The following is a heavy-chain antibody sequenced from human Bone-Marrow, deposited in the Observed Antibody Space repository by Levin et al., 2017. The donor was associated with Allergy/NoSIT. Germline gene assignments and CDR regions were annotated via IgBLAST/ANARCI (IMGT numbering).Heavy chain of an antibody. V-gene: IGHV3-21*01. CDR1: GFSLSTYN. Sequence: LSLTCAASGFSLSTYNMNWVRQAPGKGLEWVSSITRTSYIYDADSVKGRFTISRDNAKNSLYLQMNSLRAEDTAVYFCARDSITMFYAMDVWGQGTTVTVSS. CDR3: ARDSITMFYAMDV. CDR2: ITRTSYI. J-gene: IGHJ6*02. D-gene: IGHD2/OR15-2a*01.